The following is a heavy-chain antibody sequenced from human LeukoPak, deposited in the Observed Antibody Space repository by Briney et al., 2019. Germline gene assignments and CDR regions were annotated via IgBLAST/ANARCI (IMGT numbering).Heavy chain of an antibody. CDR1: QLIFSKYG. D-gene: IGHD3-3*01. J-gene: IGHJ4*02. Sequence: PGGSLRLSCTGSQLIFSKYGLNWVRQSPGKGLEWISSITRSGSNIDYADSVRGRFTISRDNAKNSLFLHMNGLRVEDTAVYYCARLTIYDDTDYWGQGTLVTVSS. CDR2: ITRSGSNI. CDR3: ARLTIYDDTDY. V-gene: IGHV3-48*03.